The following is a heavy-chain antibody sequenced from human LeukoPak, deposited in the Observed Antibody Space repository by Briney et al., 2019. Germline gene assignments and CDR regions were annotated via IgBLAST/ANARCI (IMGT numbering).Heavy chain of an antibody. V-gene: IGHV4-4*02. D-gene: IGHD6-13*01. J-gene: IGHJ2*01. CDR2: IHHSGST. Sequence: PSETLSLTCAVSGGSISTDNWWTWVRQPPGKGLEWIGVIHHSGSTNYNPSLKSRVTISVDTSKNQFSLKLSSVTAADRAVYYWARGIARHWYFDLWGRGTLVTVSS. CDR3: ARGIARHWYFDL. CDR1: GGSISTDNW.